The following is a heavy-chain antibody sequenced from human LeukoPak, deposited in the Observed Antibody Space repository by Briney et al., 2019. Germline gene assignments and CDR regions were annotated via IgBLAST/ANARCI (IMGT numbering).Heavy chain of an antibody. CDR2: IYYSGST. Sequence: KSSETLSLTCAVYGGSFSGYYWSWIRQHPGKGLEWIGYIYYSGSTYYNPSLKSRVTISVDTSKNQFSLKLSSVTAADTAVYYCAREGGYYGSGSYYWGQGTLVTVSS. D-gene: IGHD3-10*01. CDR1: GGSFSGYY. V-gene: IGHV4-31*11. CDR3: AREGGYYGSGSYY. J-gene: IGHJ4*02.